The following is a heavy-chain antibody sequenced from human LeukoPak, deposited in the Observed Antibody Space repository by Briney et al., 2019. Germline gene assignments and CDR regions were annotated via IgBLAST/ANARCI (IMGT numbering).Heavy chain of an antibody. V-gene: IGHV1-69*04. CDR2: IIPILGIA. D-gene: IGHD1-26*01. CDR3: ATWELFQWGPLTYGMDV. Sequence: SVKVSCKASGGTFSSYAISWVRQAPGQGLEWMGRIIPILGIANYAQKFQGRVTITADKSTTTAYMELSSLRSEDTAVYYCATWELFQWGPLTYGMDVWGQGTTVTVSS. CDR1: GGTFSSYA. J-gene: IGHJ6*02.